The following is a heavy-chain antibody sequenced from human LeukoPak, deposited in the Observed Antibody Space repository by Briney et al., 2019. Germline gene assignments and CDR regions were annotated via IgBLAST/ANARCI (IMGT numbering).Heavy chain of an antibody. CDR1: GYTFTQND. D-gene: IGHD3-3*01. J-gene: IGHJ3*01. V-gene: IGHV1-46*03. Sequence: ASVKVSCKASGYTFTQNDMHWVRQAPGQGLEWIGIINPYGDSTYAQKFQGRVTMTRDTSTSTVYMALSSLTSDDTGVYFCARGEAGYLEAFDVWGQGTMVTVSS. CDR2: INPYGDS. CDR3: ARGEAGYLEAFDV.